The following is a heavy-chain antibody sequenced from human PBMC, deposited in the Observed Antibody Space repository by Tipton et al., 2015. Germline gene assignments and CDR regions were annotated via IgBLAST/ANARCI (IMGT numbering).Heavy chain of an antibody. J-gene: IGHJ3*02. V-gene: IGHV3-11*01. CDR3: ARARGVVVLSAPGSFDI. D-gene: IGHD2-2*01. CDR1: GFTFSDYY. Sequence: SLRLSCAASGFTFSDYYMSWIRQAPGKGLEWVSYISSSGFTIYYADSVKGRFTISRDNAKNSLYLQLNSLRAEDTAFYYCARARGVVVLSAPGSFDIWGQGTMVTVSS. CDR2: ISSSGFTI.